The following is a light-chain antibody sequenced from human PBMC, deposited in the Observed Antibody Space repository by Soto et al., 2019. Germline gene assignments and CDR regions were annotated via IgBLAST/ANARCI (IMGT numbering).Light chain of an antibody. CDR2: DAS. V-gene: IGKV3-11*01. Sequence: EGVLTQSPATLSLSPGERATLSCRTSQSISTYLAWYQQKPGQPPRLLIYDASRRATGIPARFSGSGSGTDFPLTISRLEPEDFAVYYCQQRSKWPPPFGGGTKVEI. J-gene: IGKJ4*01. CDR3: QQRSKWPPP. CDR1: QSISTY.